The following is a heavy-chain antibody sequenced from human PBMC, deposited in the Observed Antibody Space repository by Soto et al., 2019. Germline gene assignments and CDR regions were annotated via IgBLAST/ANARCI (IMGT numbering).Heavy chain of an antibody. D-gene: IGHD3-22*01. CDR3: RTPAYYDSSGKPGLFDY. Sequence: EVQLLESGGGLVQPGGSLRLSCAASGFTFSSYAMSWVRQAPGKGLEWVSAISGSGGSTYYADSVKGRFTISRDNSKNTLYLQMNSLRAEDTAVYYCRTPAYYDSSGKPGLFDYWGQGTLVTVSS. J-gene: IGHJ4*02. CDR2: ISGSGGST. CDR1: GFTFSSYA. V-gene: IGHV3-23*01.